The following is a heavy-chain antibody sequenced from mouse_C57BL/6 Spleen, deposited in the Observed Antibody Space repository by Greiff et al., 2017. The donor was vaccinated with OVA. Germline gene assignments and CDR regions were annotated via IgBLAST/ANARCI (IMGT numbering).Heavy chain of an antibody. CDR3: TSTTVVDDYFDY. CDR2: IRLKSDNYAT. CDR1: GFTFSNYW. D-gene: IGHD1-1*01. V-gene: IGHV6-3*01. J-gene: IGHJ2*01. Sequence: EVKVEESGGGLVQPGGSMKLSCVASGFTFSNYWMNWVRQSPEKGLEWVAQIRLKSDNYATHYAESVKGRFTISRDDSKSSVYLQMNNLRAEDTGIYYCTSTTVVDDYFDYWGQGTTLTVSS.